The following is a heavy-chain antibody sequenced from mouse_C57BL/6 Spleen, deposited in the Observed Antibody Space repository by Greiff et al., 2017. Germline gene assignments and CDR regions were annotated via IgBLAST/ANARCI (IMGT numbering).Heavy chain of an antibody. D-gene: IGHD1-1*01. V-gene: IGHV1-55*01. J-gene: IGHJ2*01. CDR3: ARLYYGSSYLYY. CDR1: GYTFTSYW. CDR2: IYPGSGST. Sequence: QVQLKQPGAELVKPGASVKMSCKASGYTFTSYWITWVKQRPGQGLEWIGDIYPGSGSTNYNEKFKSKATLTVDTSSSTAYMQLSSLTSEDSAVYYCARLYYGSSYLYYWGQGTTLTVSS.